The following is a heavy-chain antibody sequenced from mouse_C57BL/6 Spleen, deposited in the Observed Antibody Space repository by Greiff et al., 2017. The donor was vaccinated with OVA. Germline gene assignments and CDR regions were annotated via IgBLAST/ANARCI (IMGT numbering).Heavy chain of an antibody. CDR2: INPSSGYT. V-gene: IGHV1-7*01. CDR1: GYTFTSSW. J-gene: IGHJ1*03. Sequence: QVQLQQSGPELAKPGASVKMSCKASGYTFTSSWMHWVKQRPGQGLEWIGYINPSSGYTKYNQKFKDKATFTADKSSSTAYMQLSSLTYEDSAVYYCARAGYFDVWGTGTTVTVSS. CDR3: ARAGYFDV.